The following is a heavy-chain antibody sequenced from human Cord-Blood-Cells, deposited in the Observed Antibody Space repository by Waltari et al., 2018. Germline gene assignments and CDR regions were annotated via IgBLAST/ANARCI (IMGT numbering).Heavy chain of an antibody. Sequence: QVQLQESGPGLVKPSETLSLTCPVSGGSISSYYWSWIRQPPGKGLEWIGYIYYSGSTNYNPSLKSRVTISVDTSKNQFSLKLSYVTAADTAVYYCARVTGTYYYYYYMDVWGKGTTVTVSS. V-gene: IGHV4-59*01. D-gene: IGHD1-20*01. J-gene: IGHJ6*03. CDR1: GGSISSYY. CDR3: ARVTGTYYYYYYMDV. CDR2: IYYSGST.